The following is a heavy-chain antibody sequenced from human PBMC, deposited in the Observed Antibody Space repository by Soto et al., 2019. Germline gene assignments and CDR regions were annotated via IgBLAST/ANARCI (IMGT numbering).Heavy chain of an antibody. V-gene: IGHV3-9*01. CDR2: ISLNSGST. CDR1: VFTFDDYA. CDR3: AKDQRGSSTGPNLEY. Sequence: GGSLRFSCAASVFTFDDYAMNLVRLAPGKGLDWVSGISLNSGSTGYADSVKGRFTISRDNAKNSLYVQMNSLRADDTALYYCAKDQRGSSTGPNLEYWGQGTLVTVSS. J-gene: IGHJ4*02. D-gene: IGHD3-10*01.